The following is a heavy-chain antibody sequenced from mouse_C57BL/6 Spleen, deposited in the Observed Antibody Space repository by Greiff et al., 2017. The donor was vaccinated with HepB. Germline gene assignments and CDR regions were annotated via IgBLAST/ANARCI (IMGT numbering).Heavy chain of an antibody. V-gene: IGHV7-3*01. D-gene: IGHD2-4*01. Sequence: EVKVEESGGGLVQPGGSLSLSCAASGFTFTDYYMSWVRQPPGKALEWLGFIRNKANGYTTEYSASVKGRFTISRDNSQSILYLQMNALRAEDSATYYCARYDDYDGGNAMDYWGQGTSVTVSS. CDR1: GFTFTDYY. CDR3: ARYDDYDGGNAMDY. J-gene: IGHJ4*01. CDR2: IRNKANGYTT.